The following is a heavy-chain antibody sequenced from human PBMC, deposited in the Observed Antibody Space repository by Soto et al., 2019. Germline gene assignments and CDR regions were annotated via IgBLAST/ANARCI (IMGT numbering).Heavy chain of an antibody. D-gene: IGHD4-17*01. CDR2: ISYDGSNK. J-gene: IGHJ6*02. CDR3: AILLFAGPQIDYGDHIYGLDV. Sequence: GGSLRLSCAASGFTFSSYGMHWVRQAPGKGLEWVAVISYDGSNKYYADSVKGRFTISRDNSKNTLYLQMNSLRAEDTAVYYCAILLFAGPQIDYGDHIYGLDVWGQGTTVTVSS. CDR1: GFTFSSYG. V-gene: IGHV3-30*03.